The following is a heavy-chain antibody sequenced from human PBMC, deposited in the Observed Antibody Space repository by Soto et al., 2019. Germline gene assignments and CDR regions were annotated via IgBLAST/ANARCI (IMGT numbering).Heavy chain of an antibody. CDR2: MNPNSGNT. Sequence: GLEWMGWMNPNSGNTGYAQKFQGRVTMTRNTSISTAYMELSSLRSEDTAVYYCARKRFLERLSYHDGLGIWAEAIMGTRSS. D-gene: IGHD3-3*01. V-gene: IGHV1-8*01. CDR3: ARKRFLERLSYHDGLGI. J-gene: IGHJ3*02.